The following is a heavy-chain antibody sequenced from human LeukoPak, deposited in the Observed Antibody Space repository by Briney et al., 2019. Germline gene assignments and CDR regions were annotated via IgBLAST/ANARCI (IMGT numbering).Heavy chain of an antibody. D-gene: IGHD5/OR15-5a*01. Sequence: SETLSLTCTVSGGSISSSSYYWSWIRQPPGKGLEWIGYISYSGSSNYNPSLKSRVTISLDTSKNQFSLKLSSVTAADTAVYYCAREARAPPGLNWFDPWGQGTLVTVSS. V-gene: IGHV4-61*01. CDR3: AREARAPPGLNWFDP. CDR2: ISYSGSS. CDR1: GGSISSSSYY. J-gene: IGHJ5*02.